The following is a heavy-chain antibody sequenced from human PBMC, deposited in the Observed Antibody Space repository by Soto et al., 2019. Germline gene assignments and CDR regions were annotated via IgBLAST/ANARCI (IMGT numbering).Heavy chain of an antibody. Sequence: SETLSLTCPVSGGSISSYYLSWIRQPPGKGLEWIGYIYYSGSTNYNPSLKSRVTISVDTSKNQFSLKLSSVTAADTAVYYCARQGITGTISGYYYYYMDVWGKGTTVTVSS. CDR2: IYYSGST. V-gene: IGHV4-59*08. CDR3: ARQGITGTISGYYYYYMDV. CDR1: GGSISSYY. J-gene: IGHJ6*03. D-gene: IGHD1-7*01.